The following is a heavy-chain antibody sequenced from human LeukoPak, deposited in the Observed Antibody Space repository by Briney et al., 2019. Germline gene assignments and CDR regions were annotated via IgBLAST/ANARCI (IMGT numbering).Heavy chain of an antibody. CDR3: ARDGFGYFDL. J-gene: IGHJ2*01. CDR1: GGSFSGYY. D-gene: IGHD5-24*01. Sequence: SETLSLTCAVYGGSFSGYYWSWIRQPPGKGLEWIGEINHSGSTNYNPSLKSRVTISVDTSKNQFSLKLSSVTAADTAVYYCARDGFGYFDLWGRGTLVTVSS. CDR2: INHSGST. V-gene: IGHV4-34*01.